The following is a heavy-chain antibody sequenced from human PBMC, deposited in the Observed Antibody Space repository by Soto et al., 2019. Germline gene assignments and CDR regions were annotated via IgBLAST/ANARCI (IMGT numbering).Heavy chain of an antibody. CDR3: AISGYNSGSLDY. CDR2: ISYDGSNK. CDR1: GFTFSSYG. V-gene: IGHV3-30*03. Sequence: GGSLRLSCAASGFTFSSYGMHWVRQAPGKGLEWVAVISYDGSNKYYADSVKGRFTISRDNSKNTLYLQMNSLRAEDTAVYYCAISGYNSGSLDYWGQGTLVTVSS. J-gene: IGHJ4*02. D-gene: IGHD6-19*01.